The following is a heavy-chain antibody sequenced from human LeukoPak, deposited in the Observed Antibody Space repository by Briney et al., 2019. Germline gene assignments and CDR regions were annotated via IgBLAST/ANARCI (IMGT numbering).Heavy chain of an antibody. J-gene: IGHJ4*02. Sequence: GGSLRLSCAASGFTFSSYGMHWVRQAPGKGLEWVAVIWYDGSNKYYADSVKGRFTISRDNSKNTLYLQMNSLRAEDTAVYYCAREDCSGGSCYGGGDYWGQGTLVTVSS. CDR3: AREDCSGGSCYGGGDY. V-gene: IGHV3-33*01. CDR1: GFTFSSYG. D-gene: IGHD2-15*01. CDR2: IWYDGSNK.